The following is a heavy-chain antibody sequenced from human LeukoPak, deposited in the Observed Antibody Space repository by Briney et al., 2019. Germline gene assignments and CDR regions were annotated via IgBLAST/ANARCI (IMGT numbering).Heavy chain of an antibody. CDR3: ALIPEYCSSTSCYLNGWFDR. J-gene: IGHJ5*02. CDR2: IIPIFGTA. Sequence: ASLKVSCKASGGTFSSYAISWVRQAPGPGLGWMGGIIPIFGTANYAQTFQGRVTITTDECKSTGYIELSSLRSEDTAVYYCALIPEYCSSTSCYLNGWFDRWGQGTRATVSS. V-gene: IGHV1-69*05. CDR1: GGTFSSYA. D-gene: IGHD2-2*01.